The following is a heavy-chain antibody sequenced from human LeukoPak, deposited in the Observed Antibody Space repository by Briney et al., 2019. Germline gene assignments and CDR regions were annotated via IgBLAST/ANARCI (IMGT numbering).Heavy chain of an antibody. D-gene: IGHD6-13*01. CDR2: INPNSGGT. Sequence: ASVKVSCKASGYTFSGYCMHWVRQAPGQGLEWMGWINPNSGGTNYAQKFQGRVTMTRDTSISTAYMELSRLRSDGTAVYYCARGYPLSTTAAGTYFQHWGQGTLVTVSS. CDR1: GYTFSGYC. V-gene: IGHV1-2*02. J-gene: IGHJ1*01. CDR3: ARGYPLSTTAAGTYFQH.